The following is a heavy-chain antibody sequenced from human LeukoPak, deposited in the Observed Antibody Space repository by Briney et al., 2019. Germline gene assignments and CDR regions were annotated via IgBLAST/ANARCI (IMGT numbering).Heavy chain of an antibody. D-gene: IGHD3-22*01. J-gene: IGHJ4*02. CDR3: ARARLIYYYDSSGYYHDY. CDR1: GYTFTGYY. CDR2: INPNSGGT. Sequence: GASVKVSCKASGYTFTGYYMHWVRQAPGQGLEWIGWINPNSGGTNYAQKFQGRVTMTRDTSISTAYMELSRLRSDDTAVYYCARARLIYYYDSSGYYHDYWGQGTLVTVSS. V-gene: IGHV1-2*02.